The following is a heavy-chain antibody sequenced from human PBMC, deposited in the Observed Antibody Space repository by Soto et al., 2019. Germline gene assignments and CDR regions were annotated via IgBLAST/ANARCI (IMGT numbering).Heavy chain of an antibody. CDR1: GYTFIDNY. V-gene: IGHV1-2*02. CDR2: INANSGGT. D-gene: IGHD6-19*01. J-gene: IGHJ4*02. Sequence: QVQLVQSGAEVKKPGASVKVSCKASGYTFIDNYMHWVRQAPGQGLEWMGWINANSGGTNYAQKFQDRVTMTRDTSISTAYMEVTRLRSDDTAVYYCARVGYTSAWHGISLSGYDFWGQGTLVTVSS. CDR3: ARVGYTSAWHGISLSGYDF.